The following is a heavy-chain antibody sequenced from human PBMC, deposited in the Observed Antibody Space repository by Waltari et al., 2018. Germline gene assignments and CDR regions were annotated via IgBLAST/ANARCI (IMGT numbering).Heavy chain of an antibody. V-gene: IGHV3-21*01. CDR2: ISSSSSYI. CDR3: ARVPKSPSYGSGSYHYYYMDV. CDR1: GFTFSSYS. D-gene: IGHD3-10*01. J-gene: IGHJ6*03. Sequence: EVQLVESGGGLVKPGGSLRLSCAASGFTFSSYSMNWVRQAPGKGLEWVSSISSSSSYIYYADPVKGRFTISRDNAKNSLYLQMNSLRAEDTAVYYCARVPKSPSYGSGSYHYYYMDVWGKGTTVTVSS.